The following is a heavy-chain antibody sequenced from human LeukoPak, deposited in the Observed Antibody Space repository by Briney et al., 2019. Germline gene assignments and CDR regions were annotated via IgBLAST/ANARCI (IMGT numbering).Heavy chain of an antibody. D-gene: IGHD2-15*01. V-gene: IGHV3-23*01. CDR1: GFSLSNYA. CDR2: TSSSDDGK. CDR3: AKAPATSCRGAFCYPLDS. Sequence: PGGSLGLSCAVSGFSLSNYAMSWLRQAPGKGLEWVAATSSSDDGKYHAGSVRGRFTISRDNFRNTVYLQMNNVRSEDAARYYCAKAPATSCRGAFCYPLDSWGQGTLVTVSS. J-gene: IGHJ4*02.